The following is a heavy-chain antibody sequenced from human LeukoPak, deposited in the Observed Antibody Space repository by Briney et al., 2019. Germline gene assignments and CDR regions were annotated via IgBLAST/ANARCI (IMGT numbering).Heavy chain of an antibody. V-gene: IGHV4-31*03. CDR3: ARELSGELDY. J-gene: IGHJ4*02. Sequence: SETLSLTCTVSGGSISSGGYYWSWIRQHPGKGLEWIGYIYYSGSTYYNPSLKSRVTISVDTSKNQFSLKLSSVTVADTAVYYCARELSGELDYWGQGTLVTVSS. CDR1: GGSISSGGYY. CDR2: IYYSGST. D-gene: IGHD3-10*01.